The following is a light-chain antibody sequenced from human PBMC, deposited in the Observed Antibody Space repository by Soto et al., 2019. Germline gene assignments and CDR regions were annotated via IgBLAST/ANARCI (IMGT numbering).Light chain of an antibody. V-gene: IGKV1-39*01. CDR2: AAS. CDR1: RTITMY. CDR3: QQSSNSHPIT. Sequence: VDRVTINCLASRTITMYLNWYQQKSGQAPKLLIYAASTLQSGVPSRFRGSGYGTDFALTISSLTPEDFSAYYCQQSSNSHPITFGQGTRLEIK. J-gene: IGKJ5*01.